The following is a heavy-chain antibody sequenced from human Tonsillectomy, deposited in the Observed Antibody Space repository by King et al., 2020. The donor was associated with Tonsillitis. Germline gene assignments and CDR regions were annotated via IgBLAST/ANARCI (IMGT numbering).Heavy chain of an antibody. CDR3: AREGPYGDYVHNAFDI. J-gene: IGHJ3*02. D-gene: IGHD4-17*01. V-gene: IGHV3-48*02. CDR2: ISSSSSTI. Sequence: VQLVESGGGLVQPGGSLRLSCAASGFTFSSYSMNWVRQAPGKGLEWVSYISSSSSTIYYADSVKGRFTISRDNAKNSLYLQMNSLRDEDTAVYYCAREGPYGDYVHNAFDIWGQGTMVTVSS. CDR1: GFTFSSYS.